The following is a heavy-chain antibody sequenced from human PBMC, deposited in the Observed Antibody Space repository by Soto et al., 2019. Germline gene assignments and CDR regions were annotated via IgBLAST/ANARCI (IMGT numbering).Heavy chain of an antibody. J-gene: IGHJ5*02. CDR2: IYHSGST. CDR3: ARESWQQLGNWFDP. V-gene: IGHV4-4*02. D-gene: IGHD6-13*01. Sequence: SETLSLTCTVSGGSISSGDYYWSWVRQPPGKGLEWIGEIYHSGSTNYNPSLKSRVTISVDKSKNQFSLKLSSVTAADTAVYYCARESWQQLGNWFDPWGQGTLVTVPQ. CDR1: GGSISSGDYY.